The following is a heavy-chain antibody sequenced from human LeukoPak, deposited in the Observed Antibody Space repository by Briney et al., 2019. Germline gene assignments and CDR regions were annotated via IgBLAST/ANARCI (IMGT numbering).Heavy chain of an antibody. CDR3: TTGPFDYYGSASYLANGMDV. CDR2: IKSKTDGGTT. Sequence: GGSRRLSCAASGFTFSNAWMSWVRQAPGKGREWVGRIKSKTDGGTTDYTAHVKGRFTISRDDSKNTLYLQMNSLKTEDTAVYYCTTGPFDYYGSASYLANGMDVWGQGTTVTVSS. CDR1: GFTFSNAW. V-gene: IGHV3-15*01. D-gene: IGHD3-10*01. J-gene: IGHJ6*02.